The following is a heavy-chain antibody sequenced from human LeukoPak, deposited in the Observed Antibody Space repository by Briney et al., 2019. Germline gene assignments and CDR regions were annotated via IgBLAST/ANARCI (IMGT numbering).Heavy chain of an antibody. CDR3: ARVVSPIAIDY. CDR1: GGSFSGYY. J-gene: IGHJ4*02. D-gene: IGHD5/OR15-5a*01. V-gene: IGHV4-34*01. CDR2: INHSGST. Sequence: SGTLSLTCAVYGGSFSGYYWSWIRQPPGKGLEWIGEINHSGSTNYNPSLKSRVTISVDTSKNQFSLKLSSVTAADTAVYYCARVVSPIAIDYWGQGTLVTVSS.